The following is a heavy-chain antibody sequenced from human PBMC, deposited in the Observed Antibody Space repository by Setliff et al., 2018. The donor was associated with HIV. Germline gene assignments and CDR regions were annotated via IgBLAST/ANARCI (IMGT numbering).Heavy chain of an antibody. J-gene: IGHJ6*02. CDR1: GDTFSNSL. Sequence: GASVKVSCKASGDTFSNSLITWVRQAPGQGLEWMGGFIPLYGSRNYAQRFQGRVTMTTDEVMSTAYMELTSLTPDDTAVYYCARGGGYWFYNYGIDVWGQGTTVTVSS. D-gene: IGHD2-8*02. V-gene: IGHV1-69*05. CDR2: FIPLYGSR. CDR3: ARGGGYWFYNYGIDV.